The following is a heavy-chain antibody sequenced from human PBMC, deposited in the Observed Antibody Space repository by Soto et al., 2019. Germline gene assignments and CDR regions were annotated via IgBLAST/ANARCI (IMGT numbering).Heavy chain of an antibody. CDR2: IYYSGST. V-gene: IGHV4-39*01. D-gene: IGHD2-8*01. CDR1: GGSISSSSYY. CDR3: ARGYCTNGVCSDPYYYYGMDV. J-gene: IGHJ6*02. Sequence: SETLSLTCTVSGGSISSSSYYWGWIRQPPGKGLEWIGSIYYSGSTYYNPSLKSRVTISVDTSKNQFSLKLSSVTAADTAVYYCARGYCTNGVCSDPYYYYGMDVWGQGTTVS.